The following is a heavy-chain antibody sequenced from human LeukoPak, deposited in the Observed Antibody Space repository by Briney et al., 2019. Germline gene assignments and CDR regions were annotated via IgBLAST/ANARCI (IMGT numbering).Heavy chain of an antibody. V-gene: IGHV4-39*02. J-gene: IGHJ4*02. CDR3: ARLYYDCCGYYQICYFDY. CDR1: GGSLSSSSYY. Sequence: SETLSLTCTVSGGSLSSSSYYWGWIRQPPGKGLEWIGSIYYSGSTYYNPSLKSRVTISVDTSKNHFCLNLSSVTAADTAVYYCARLYYDCCGYYQICYFDYWGQGTLVTVSS. CDR2: IYYSGST. D-gene: IGHD3-22*01.